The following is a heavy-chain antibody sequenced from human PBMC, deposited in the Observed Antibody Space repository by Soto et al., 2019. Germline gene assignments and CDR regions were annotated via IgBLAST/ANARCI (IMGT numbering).Heavy chain of an antibody. Sequence: EVQLLESGGGLVQPGGSLRLSCEASGFTLSNYDMSWVRQAPGKGLEWVSAISSSAFNTFYAESVKGRFTISRDNSKNTLYLQTSSLRAEDTALYYCAKYWSSYRNYYGLDVWGQGTAVTV. CDR2: ISSSAFNT. V-gene: IGHV3-23*01. CDR1: GFTLSNYD. CDR3: AKYWSSYRNYYGLDV. J-gene: IGHJ6*02. D-gene: IGHD3-3*01.